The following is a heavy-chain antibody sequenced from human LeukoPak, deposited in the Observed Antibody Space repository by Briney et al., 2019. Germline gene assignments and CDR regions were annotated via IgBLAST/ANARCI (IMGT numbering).Heavy chain of an antibody. V-gene: IGHV2-70*04. D-gene: IGHD4-23*01. CDR1: GFSLSTSGMR. J-gene: IGHJ4*02. CDR3: ARTSDYGGNIMGFDY. CDR2: IDWADDK. Sequence: ESGPTLVNPTQTLTLTCTFSGFSLSTSGMRVSWIRQPPGKALEWLARIDWADDKFYSTSLKNRLTISKDPSKTQGVLKTTHQNPVETATYYCARTSDYGGNIMGFDYWGQGTLVTVSS.